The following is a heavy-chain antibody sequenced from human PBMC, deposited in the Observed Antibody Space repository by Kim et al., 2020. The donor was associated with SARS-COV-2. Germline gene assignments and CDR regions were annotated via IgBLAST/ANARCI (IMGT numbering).Heavy chain of an antibody. CDR3: ARSGPYSSSFFLDY. CDR2: IYYSGST. J-gene: IGHJ4*01. Sequence: SETLSLTCTVSGGSVSSGSYYWSWIRQPPGKGLEWIGYIYYSGSTNYNPSLKSRVTISVDTSKNQFSLKLSSVTAADTAVYYCARSGPYSSSFFLDYWG. D-gene: IGHD6-6*01. CDR1: GGSVSSGSYY. V-gene: IGHV4-61*01.